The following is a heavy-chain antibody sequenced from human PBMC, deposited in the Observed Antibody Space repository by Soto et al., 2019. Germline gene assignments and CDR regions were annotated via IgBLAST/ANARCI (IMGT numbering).Heavy chain of an antibody. D-gene: IGHD3-10*01. V-gene: IGHV5-10-1*01. CDR2: IDPSDSQT. Sequence: GESLKISCXGSGYSFAGYWITWVRQKPGKGLEWMGRIDPSDSQTYYSPSFRGHVTISATKSITTVFLQMNRLRADDTAVYYCARDAISMVRGTNNWFDPWGQGTLVTVSS. CDR1: GYSFAGYW. CDR3: ARDAISMVRGTNNWFDP. J-gene: IGHJ5*02.